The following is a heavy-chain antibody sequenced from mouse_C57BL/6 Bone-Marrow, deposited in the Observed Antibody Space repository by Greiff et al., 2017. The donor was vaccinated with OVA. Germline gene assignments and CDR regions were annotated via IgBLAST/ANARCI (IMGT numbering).Heavy chain of an antibody. CDR3: ARWKCGYYELHWYFDV. J-gene: IGHJ1*03. Sequence: QVQLQQPGAELVKPGASVKLSCKASGYTFTSYWMHWVKQRPGRGLEWIGRIDPNSGGTKYNEKLKSKATLTVDKPSSTAYMQLSSLTSEDSAVYYCARWKCGYYELHWYFDVWGTGTTVTVSS. CDR1: GYTFTSYW. V-gene: IGHV1-72*01. CDR2: IDPNSGGT. D-gene: IGHD2-3*01.